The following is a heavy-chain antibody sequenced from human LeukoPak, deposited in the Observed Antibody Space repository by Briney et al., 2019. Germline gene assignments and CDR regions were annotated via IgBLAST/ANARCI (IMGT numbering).Heavy chain of an antibody. V-gene: IGHV5-51*01. D-gene: IGHD6-13*01. CDR1: GYSFTTYW. CDR2: IYPGDSDT. Sequence: GESLKISCKGSGYSFTTYWIGWVRQMPGKGLEWMGIIYPGDSDTRYSPSFQGQVTISVDKSINTAYLQWDSLKASDTAMYYCARSGAAAGPLRDYWGQGTLVTVSS. J-gene: IGHJ4*02. CDR3: ARSGAAAGPLRDY.